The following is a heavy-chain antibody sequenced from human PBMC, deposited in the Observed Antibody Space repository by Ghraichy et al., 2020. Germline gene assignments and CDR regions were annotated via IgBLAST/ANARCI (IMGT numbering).Heavy chain of an antibody. V-gene: IGHV4-59*01. CDR2: IYDSGIT. Sequence: GSLRLSCTVSGGSISIYYWSWIRQPPGKGLEWIGYIYDSGITNYNPSLKSRVTISVDTSKNQFSLKLTSVTAADTAVYYCARDRELGYWGQGTLVTVSS. CDR1: GGSISIYY. D-gene: IGHD3-16*01. J-gene: IGHJ4*02. CDR3: ARDRELGY.